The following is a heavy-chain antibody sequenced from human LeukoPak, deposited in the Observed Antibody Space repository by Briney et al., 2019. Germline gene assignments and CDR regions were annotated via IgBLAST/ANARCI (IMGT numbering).Heavy chain of an antibody. CDR2: INQAGNKK. V-gene: IGHV3-7*01. CDR3: ARDDWGFHF. CDR1: GFSFGNYW. Sequence: GGSLRLSCAASGFSFGNYWMKWVRQDPVKGLEWVANINQAGNKKQHVDSVKGRFTISRDNTKNSLYLQVNSLRAEDTAVFYCARDDWGFHFWGQGTPVTVSS. D-gene: IGHD7-27*01. J-gene: IGHJ4*02.